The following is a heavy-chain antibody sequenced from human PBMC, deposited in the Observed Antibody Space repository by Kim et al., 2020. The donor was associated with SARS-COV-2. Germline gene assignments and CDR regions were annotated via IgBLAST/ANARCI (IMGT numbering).Heavy chain of an antibody. Sequence: GESLKISCKGSGYSFTSYWIGWVRQMPGKGLEWMGIIYPGDSDTRYSPSFQGQVTISADKSITTAYLQWSSLKASDTAMYYCAVLPLDSGWGFDYWGQGTLVTVSS. V-gene: IGHV5-51*01. J-gene: IGHJ4*02. CDR2: IYPGDSDT. CDR1: GYSFTSYW. D-gene: IGHD6-19*01. CDR3: AVLPLDSGWGFDY.